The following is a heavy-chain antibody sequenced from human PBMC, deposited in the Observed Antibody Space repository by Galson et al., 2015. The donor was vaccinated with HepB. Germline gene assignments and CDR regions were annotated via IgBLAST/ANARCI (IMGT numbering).Heavy chain of an antibody. CDR2: ISSSSSTI. V-gene: IGHV3-48*02. CDR3: ARVLTIFGAPGAFDI. Sequence: SLRLSCAASGFTLSSYSMNWVRQAPGKGLEWVSYISSSSSTILYADSVKGRFTISRDNAKNSLYLQVNSLRDEDTAVYYCARVLTIFGAPGAFDIWGQGTMVTVSS. D-gene: IGHD3-3*01. J-gene: IGHJ3*02. CDR1: GFTLSSYS.